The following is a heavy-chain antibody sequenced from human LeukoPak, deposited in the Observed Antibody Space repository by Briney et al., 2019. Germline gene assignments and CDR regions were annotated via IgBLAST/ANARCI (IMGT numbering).Heavy chain of an antibody. J-gene: IGHJ4*02. CDR1: GFNFNTYA. V-gene: IGHV3-23*01. CDR3: VSDWGLDY. D-gene: IGHD3-16*01. CDR2: VTSSGDDT. Sequence: GGSLRLSCAASGFNFNTYAMSWVRQAPGKGLEWVSSVTSSGDDTFYADSVQGRFTISRDNSRDTLYLHMNNLRVEDTALHYCVSDWGLDYWGQGTLITVSS.